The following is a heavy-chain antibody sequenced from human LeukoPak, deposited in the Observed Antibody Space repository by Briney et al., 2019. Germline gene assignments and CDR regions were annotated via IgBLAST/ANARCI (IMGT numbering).Heavy chain of an antibody. CDR2: MNPNSGNT. CDR1: GYTFTSYD. V-gene: IGHV1-8*03. Sequence: ASVKVSCKASGYTFTSYDINWVRQATGQGLEWMGWMNPNSGNTGYAQKFQGRVTITRNTSISTAYMELSSLRSEDTAVYYCARASYSSSWRHFDYWGQGTLVTVSS. CDR3: ARASYSSSWRHFDY. J-gene: IGHJ4*02. D-gene: IGHD6-13*01.